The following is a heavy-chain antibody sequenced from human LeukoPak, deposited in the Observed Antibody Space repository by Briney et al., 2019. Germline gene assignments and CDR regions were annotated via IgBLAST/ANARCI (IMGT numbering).Heavy chain of an antibody. CDR3: ARDQGVLRFLGYGMDV. Sequence: SETLSLTCTVSGGSISSGGYYWSWIRQHPGKGLEWIGYIYYSGSTYYNPSLKSRVTISVDTSKNQFSLKLSSVTAADTAVYYCARDQGVLRFLGYGMDVWGQGTTVIVSS. J-gene: IGHJ6*02. D-gene: IGHD3-3*01. CDR2: IYYSGST. V-gene: IGHV4-31*03. CDR1: GGSISSGGYY.